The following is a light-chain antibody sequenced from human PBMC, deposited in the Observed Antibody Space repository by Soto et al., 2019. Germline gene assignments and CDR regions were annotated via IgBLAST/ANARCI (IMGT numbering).Light chain of an antibody. CDR1: QSVLCGSGSRNY. V-gene: IGKV4-1*01. CDR3: QQYCSNPAKLT. J-gene: IGKJ3*01. CDR2: WAS. Sequence: DIVMTQSPDSLAVSLGERATINCKSSQSVLCGSGSRNYLAWYQQKPGQPPKLLIYWASTRESGVPDRFSGSGSGTEFTLTISSLQAEDVAVYYCQQYCSNPAKLTVGPVTKVDIK.